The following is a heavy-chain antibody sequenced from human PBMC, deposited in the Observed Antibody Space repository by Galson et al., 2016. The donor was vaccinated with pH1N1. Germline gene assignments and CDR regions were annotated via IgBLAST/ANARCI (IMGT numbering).Heavy chain of an antibody. CDR3: ARGDFVVGEGWDYGVDL. CDR2: LYHSHYSGSS. D-gene: IGHD2-15*01. V-gene: IGHV4-59*01. J-gene: IGHJ6*01. CDR1: GDSISSYY. Sequence: ETLSLTCTVSGDSISSYYWNWIRRAPGKGLEWIGYLYHSHYSGSSKYNPSLKSRVTISIDTSKSHFSLNLTSVTAADTAVYYCARGDFVVGEGWDYGVDLWGQGTMVTVSS.